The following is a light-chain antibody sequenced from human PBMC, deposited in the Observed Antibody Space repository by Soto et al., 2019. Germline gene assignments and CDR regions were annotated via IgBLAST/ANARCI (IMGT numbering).Light chain of an antibody. J-gene: IGKJ1*01. V-gene: IGKV1-5*03. CDR1: QTIINW. Sequence: DIQMTQSPSTLSASVGDRVTITCRASQTIINWLAWYQQKPGKAPKLLIYKASTLEGEVPSRFSGSGSVTEFTLTINSLQPDDSATYYCQQYHNYWWTLGQGTKVDIK. CDR3: QQYHNYWWT. CDR2: KAS.